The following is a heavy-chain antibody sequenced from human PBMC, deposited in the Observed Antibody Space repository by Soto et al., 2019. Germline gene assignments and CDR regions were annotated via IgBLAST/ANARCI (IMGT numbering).Heavy chain of an antibody. V-gene: IGHV1-69*01. D-gene: IGHD4-17*01. J-gene: IGHJ3*02. Sequence: QVQLVQSGAEVKKPGSSVKVSCKASGGTFSSYAISWVRQAPGQGLEWMGGIIPIFGTANYAQKFQVRVKITADESTSTAYMELRSLSSEDTAVYYCARPRSATVVDAFDIWCQGTMVTVSS. CDR1: GGTFSSYA. CDR3: ARPRSATVVDAFDI. CDR2: IIPIFGTA.